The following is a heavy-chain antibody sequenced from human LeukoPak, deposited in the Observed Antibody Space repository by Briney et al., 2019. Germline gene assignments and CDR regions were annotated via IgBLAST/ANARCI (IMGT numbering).Heavy chain of an antibody. J-gene: IGHJ4*02. Sequence: GGSLRLSCAASGFTFADYAIHWVRQVPGKGLEWVSGINWNSDSIGYADSVKGRFTTSRDNAKNSLYLQMNILRAEDTAVYYCARALWFGTSFDYWGQGTLVTVSS. CDR1: GFTFADYA. CDR3: ARALWFGTSFDY. D-gene: IGHD3-10*01. CDR2: INWNSDSI. V-gene: IGHV3-9*01.